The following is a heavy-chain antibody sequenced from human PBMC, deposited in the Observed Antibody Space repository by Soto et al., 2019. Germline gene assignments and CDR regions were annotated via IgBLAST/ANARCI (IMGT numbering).Heavy chain of an antibody. CDR3: ARDSLDDYDISGCDYFDY. V-gene: IGHV4-4*02. J-gene: IGHJ4*02. CDR1: GGSISSGNW. Sequence: QVQLQESGPGLVKPSGTLSLTCDVSGGSISSGNWWSWVRQPPGKGLEWIGEIYHSGSTYYNPSLKSRVTISVDKSKNQFSLKLSSVTAADTAVYYCARDSLDDYDISGCDYFDYWVQGTLVTVSS. D-gene: IGHD3-22*01. CDR2: IYHSGST.